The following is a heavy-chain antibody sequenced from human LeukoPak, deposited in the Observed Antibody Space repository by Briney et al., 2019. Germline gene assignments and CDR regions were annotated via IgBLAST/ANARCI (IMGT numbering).Heavy chain of an antibody. V-gene: IGHV1-69*05. CDR1: GGTFSSYA. J-gene: IGHJ5*02. D-gene: IGHD6-6*01. CDR2: IIPIFGTA. Sequence: ASVKVSCKASGGTFSSYAISWVRQAPGQGLEWMGRIIPIFGTANYAQKFQGRVTITTDESTSTAYMELSSLRSEDTAVYYCATVKRAYSSSFDPWGQGTLVTASS. CDR3: ATVKRAYSSSFDP.